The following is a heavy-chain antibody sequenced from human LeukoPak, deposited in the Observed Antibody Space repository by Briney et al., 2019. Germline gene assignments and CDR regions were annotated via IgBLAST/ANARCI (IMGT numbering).Heavy chain of an antibody. J-gene: IGHJ6*04. CDR2: IIPILGTA. V-gene: IGHV1-69*10. Sequence: SVRVSCKASGGTFSSYAISWVRQAPGQGLEWMGGIIPILGTANYAQKFQGRVTITADKSTSTVYMELSSLRSEDTAVYYCAREPEAGTVNYYGMDVWGKGTTVTVSS. CDR1: GGTFSSYA. D-gene: IGHD6-19*01. CDR3: AREPEAGTVNYYGMDV.